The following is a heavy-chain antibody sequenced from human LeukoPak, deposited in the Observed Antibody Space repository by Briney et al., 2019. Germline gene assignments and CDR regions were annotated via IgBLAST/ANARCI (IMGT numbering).Heavy chain of an antibody. CDR3: ARVSYDSSGLDYYGMDV. CDR2: INPNSGGT. V-gene: IGHV1-2*02. J-gene: IGHJ6*02. CDR1: GYTFTGYY. Sequence: ASVKVSCKASGYTFTGYYMHWVRQAPEQGLEWMGWINPNSGGTNYAQKFQGRVTMTRDTSISTAYMELSRLRSDDTAVYYCARVSYDSSGLDYYGMDVWGQGTTVTVSS. D-gene: IGHD3-22*01.